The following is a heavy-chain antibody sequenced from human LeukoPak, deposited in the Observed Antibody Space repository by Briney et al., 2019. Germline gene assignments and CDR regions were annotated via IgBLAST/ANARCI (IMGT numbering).Heavy chain of an antibody. CDR1: GFTFSSYS. CDR2: ISSSSSYI. D-gene: IGHD6-13*01. J-gene: IGHJ4*02. Sequence: GGSLRLSCAASGFTFSSYSMNWVRQAPGKGLEWVSSISSSSSYIYYADSVKGRFTISRDNAKNSLYLQMNSLRAEDTAVYYCARDMGAAASPDFDYWGQGTLVTVSS. CDR3: ARDMGAAASPDFDY. V-gene: IGHV3-21*01.